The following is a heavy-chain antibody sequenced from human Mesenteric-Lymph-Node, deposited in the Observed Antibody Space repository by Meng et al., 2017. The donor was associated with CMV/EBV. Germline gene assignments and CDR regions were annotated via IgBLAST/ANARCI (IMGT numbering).Heavy chain of an antibody. CDR1: RYTFTAPY. Sequence: KTPRYTFTAPYSYWVRPVTGKAFEWVGWINTNSCGITYDQKFQDWVTMTSDTSISTAYIDLMGLKSDDTAVYYCTRDLDSRGTMDHWGQGTLVTVSS. D-gene: IGHD3-10*01. J-gene: IGHJ4*02. CDR2: INTNSCGI. CDR3: TRDLDSRGTMDH. V-gene: IGHV1-2*04.